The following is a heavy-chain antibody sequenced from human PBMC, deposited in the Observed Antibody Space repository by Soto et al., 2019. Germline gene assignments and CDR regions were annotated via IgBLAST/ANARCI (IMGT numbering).Heavy chain of an antibody. V-gene: IGHV3-23*01. CDR3: AKDAVPGDGVWLMDH. CDR2: LYGNSGGI. CDR1: GFTFASYA. J-gene: IGHJ4*01. D-gene: IGHD4-17*01. Sequence: LRLSCAASGFTFASYAMTWVRQAPGKGLESVAGLYGNSGGIQYSDSVKGRFTISRDNSKNIVYLQMNSLRVEDTAVYFCAKDAVPGDGVWLMDHWGHGTLVTVSS.